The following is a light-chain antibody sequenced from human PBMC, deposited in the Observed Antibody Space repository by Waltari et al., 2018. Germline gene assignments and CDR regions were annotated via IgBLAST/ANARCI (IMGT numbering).Light chain of an antibody. J-gene: IGLJ1*01. V-gene: IGLV2-14*01. CDR1: SMAIADSHY. CDR2: EVT. CDR3: SSFTTNSPPYV. Sequence: QSALPQPAPVSGPPGQPTPTPSTGPSMAIADSHYASWYQQPPGEAPKLIIYEVTNRPSGVSNRFSGSKSGNTASLTISGLQAEDEADYYCSSFTTNSPPYVFGTGTEVTVL.